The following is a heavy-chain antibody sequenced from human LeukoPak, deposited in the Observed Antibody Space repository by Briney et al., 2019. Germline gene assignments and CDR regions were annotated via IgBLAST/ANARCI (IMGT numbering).Heavy chain of an antibody. CDR3: AKGTRPHYGSGSIADY. Sequence: GRSLRLSCAASGFTFDDYAMHWVRQAPGKGLEWVSGISWNSGSIGYADSVKGRFTISRDNAKNSLYLQMNSLRAEDTALYYCAKGTRPHYGSGSIADYWGQGTLVTVSS. CDR2: ISWNSGSI. D-gene: IGHD3-10*01. CDR1: GFTFDDYA. V-gene: IGHV3-9*01. J-gene: IGHJ4*02.